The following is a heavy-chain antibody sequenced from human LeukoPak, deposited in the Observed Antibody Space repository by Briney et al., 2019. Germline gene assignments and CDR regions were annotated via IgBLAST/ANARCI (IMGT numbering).Heavy chain of an antibody. D-gene: IGHD3-16*01. J-gene: IGHJ4*02. Sequence: GGSLRLSCAASGFTFSSYWMSWVRQAPGKGLEWVANIKQDGSEKYYVDSVKGRFTISRDNAKNSLYLQMNSLRAEDTAVYYCARDTTYDYVWGSLYPSYFDYWGQGTLVTVSS. CDR1: GFTFSSYW. V-gene: IGHV3-7*01. CDR3: ARDTTYDYVWGSLYPSYFDY. CDR2: IKQDGSEK.